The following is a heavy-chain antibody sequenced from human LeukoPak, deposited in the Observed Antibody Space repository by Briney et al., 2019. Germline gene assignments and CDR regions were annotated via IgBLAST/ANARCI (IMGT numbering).Heavy chain of an antibody. D-gene: IGHD4-17*01. V-gene: IGHV4-39*01. Sequence: SETLSLTCTVSGGSISSNSDYWGWIRQPPGKGLEWIGSIYYNGSTFYRPSLMSRVTISVDTSRNQFSLQLRSVTAADTAVYYCARQSPDEYGDYYFDDWGQGSLFTVSS. J-gene: IGHJ4*02. CDR3: ARQSPDEYGDYYFDD. CDR2: IYYNGST. CDR1: GGSISSNSDY.